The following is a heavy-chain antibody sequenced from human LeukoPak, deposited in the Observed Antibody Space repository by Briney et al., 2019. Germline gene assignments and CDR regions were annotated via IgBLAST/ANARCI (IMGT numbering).Heavy chain of an antibody. CDR1: GGSFSGYY. V-gene: IGHV4-34*01. D-gene: IGHD6-19*01. Sequence: PSETLSLTCAVYGGSFSGYYWSWIRQPPGKGLEWIGEINHSRSTNYNPSLKSRVTISVDTSKNQFSLKLSSVTAADTAVYYCARLPSSGWYAVGGDYFDYWGQGTLVTVSS. J-gene: IGHJ4*02. CDR3: ARLPSSGWYAVGGDYFDY. CDR2: INHSRST.